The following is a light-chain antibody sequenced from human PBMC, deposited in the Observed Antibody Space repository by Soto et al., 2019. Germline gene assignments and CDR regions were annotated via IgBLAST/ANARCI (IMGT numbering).Light chain of an antibody. CDR2: KAS. J-gene: IGKJ1*01. CDR1: QTISSW. CDR3: QQYNSYSRT. Sequence: DIQMTQSPSTLSGSVGDRVTITCRASQTISSWLAWYQQKPGKAPKLLIYKASSLESGVPSRFSGSGSGTEFTLTITRLQPDDFATYYCQQYNSYSRTFGQGTKVDI. V-gene: IGKV1-5*03.